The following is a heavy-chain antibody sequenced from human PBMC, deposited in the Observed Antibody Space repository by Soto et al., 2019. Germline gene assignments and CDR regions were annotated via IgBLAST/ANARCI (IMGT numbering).Heavy chain of an antibody. CDR3: ARFGYSSGWYLHLLGYNWFDP. Sequence: PSETLSLTCAVYGGSFSGYYWSWIRQPPGKGLEWIGEINHSGSTNYNPSLKSRVTISVDTSKNQFSLKLSSVTAADTAVYYCARFGYSSGWYLHLLGYNWFDPWGQGTLVTVSS. J-gene: IGHJ5*02. CDR1: GGSFSGYY. CDR2: INHSGST. D-gene: IGHD6-19*01. V-gene: IGHV4-34*01.